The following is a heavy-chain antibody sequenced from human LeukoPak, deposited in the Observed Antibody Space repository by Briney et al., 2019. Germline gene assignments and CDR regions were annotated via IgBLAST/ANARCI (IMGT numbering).Heavy chain of an antibody. J-gene: IGHJ4*02. CDR3: AKEGGRNGWPIDF. CDR2: IGGGGVST. CDR1: GFTFSSYA. D-gene: IGHD5-24*01. V-gene: IGHV3-23*01. Sequence: GGSLRLSCAASGFTFSSYAMSWVRQAPGKGLEWVSAIGGGGVSTYYADSVKGRFTISRDNSKNMMYLQMNSLRGEDTAVYYCAKEGGRNGWPIDFWGQGTLVTVSS.